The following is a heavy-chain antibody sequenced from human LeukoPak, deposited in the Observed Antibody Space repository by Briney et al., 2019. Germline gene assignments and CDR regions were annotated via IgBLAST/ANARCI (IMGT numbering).Heavy chain of an antibody. D-gene: IGHD2-21*02. V-gene: IGHV1-2*06. CDR1: GYTFNGYY. Sequence: GASVKVSCKASGYTFNGYYVHWVRQAPGQGLEWMGRINPNSGDTNYAQKFQGRVTMTRDTSISTAYMELSRLRSDDTAVYYCARDYCGGDCFPDYWGQGTLVTVSS. J-gene: IGHJ4*02. CDR2: INPNSGDT. CDR3: ARDYCGGDCFPDY.